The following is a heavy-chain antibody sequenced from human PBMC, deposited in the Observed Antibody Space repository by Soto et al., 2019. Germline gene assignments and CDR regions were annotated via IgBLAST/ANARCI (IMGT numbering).Heavy chain of an antibody. CDR1: GYTFTGSW. CDR3: AKESGWEPRLLDH. Sequence: QVQLVQSGTEVKKSGASVKVSCKTSGYTFTGSWLHWVRQAPGQGLEWMGWINPRSGDTRYAEKFQGSVTMTSDTSMNTAYLSLNNLRSDDTAVYYCAKESGWEPRLLDHWGQGTLVTVSS. J-gene: IGHJ4*02. D-gene: IGHD1-26*01. CDR2: INPRSGDT. V-gene: IGHV1-2*02.